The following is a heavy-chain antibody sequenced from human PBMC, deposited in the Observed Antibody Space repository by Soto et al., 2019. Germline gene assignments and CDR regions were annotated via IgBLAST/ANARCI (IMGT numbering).Heavy chain of an antibody. D-gene: IGHD2-15*01. CDR2: ISSSSSYI. CDR3: ARDGTSYCSGGSCPFDY. J-gene: IGHJ4*02. Sequence: GGSLRLSCAASGFTFSSYSMNWVRQAPGKGLEWVSSISSSSSYIYYADSVKGRFTISRDNAKNSLYLQMNSLRAEDTAVYYCARDGTSYCSGGSCPFDYWGQGTLVTVSS. CDR1: GFTFSSYS. V-gene: IGHV3-21*01.